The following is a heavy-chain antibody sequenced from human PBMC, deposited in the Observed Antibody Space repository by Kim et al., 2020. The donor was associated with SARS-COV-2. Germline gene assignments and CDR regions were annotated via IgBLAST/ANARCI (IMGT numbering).Heavy chain of an antibody. Sequence: VKGRFTISRENAKNSLYLQMNSRRAGDTAVYYCARVCSSTSCYPHWYFDLWGRGTLVTVSS. J-gene: IGHJ2*01. V-gene: IGHV3-13*01. CDR3: ARVCSSTSCYPHWYFDL. D-gene: IGHD2-2*01.